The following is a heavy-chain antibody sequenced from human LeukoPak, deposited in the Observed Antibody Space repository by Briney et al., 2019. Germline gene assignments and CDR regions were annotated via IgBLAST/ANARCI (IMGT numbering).Heavy chain of an antibody. Sequence: SETLSLTCTVSGGSISSSSYYWGWIRQPPGKGLEWIGSIYYSGSTYYNPSLKSRVTISVDTSKNQFPLKLSSVTAADTAVYYCARVRSYYDSSGYFYYFDYWGQGTLVTVSS. CDR1: GGSISSSSYY. CDR2: IYYSGST. D-gene: IGHD3-22*01. CDR3: ARVRSYYDSSGYFYYFDY. J-gene: IGHJ4*02. V-gene: IGHV4-39*06.